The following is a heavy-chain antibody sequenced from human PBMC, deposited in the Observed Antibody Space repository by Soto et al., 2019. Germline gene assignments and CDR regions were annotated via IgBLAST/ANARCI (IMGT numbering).Heavy chain of an antibody. V-gene: IGHV4-31*03. D-gene: IGHD3-22*01. Sequence: QVQLQESGPGLVKPSQTLSLTCTVSGGSISSGGYYWSWIRQHPGKGLEWIGYIYSSGSTYYNPSLKSRVTISVDTSKNQFSLKLSSVTAADTAVYYCARAPVEAYYYDSSGYYYANAFDIWGQGTMVTVSS. CDR2: IYSSGST. J-gene: IGHJ3*02. CDR1: GGSISSGGYY. CDR3: ARAPVEAYYYDSSGYYYANAFDI.